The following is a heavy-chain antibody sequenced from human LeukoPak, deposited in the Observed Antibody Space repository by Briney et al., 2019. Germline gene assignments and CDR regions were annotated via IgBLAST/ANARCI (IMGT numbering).Heavy chain of an antibody. CDR1: GYTFTTHW. Sequence: PGESLRISCKTSGYTFTTHWIGWVRQMPGKGLEWMGIIYPGDSDTRYSPSFQGQVTISADKSISTAYLQWSSLKASDTAMYYCARIYGESYSYGPLDYWGQGTLVTVSS. D-gene: IGHD5-18*01. CDR2: IYPGDSDT. V-gene: IGHV5-51*03. J-gene: IGHJ4*02. CDR3: ARIYGESYSYGPLDY.